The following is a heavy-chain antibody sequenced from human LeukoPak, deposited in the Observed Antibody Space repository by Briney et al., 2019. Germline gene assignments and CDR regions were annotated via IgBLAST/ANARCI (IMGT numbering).Heavy chain of an antibody. CDR3: AEDTHPLIAS. V-gene: IGHV3-21*01. D-gene: IGHD2-21*01. J-gene: IGHJ4*02. CDR2: ISSSSSHI. CDR1: GITFSTCS. Sequence: GDSLRLSCAVSGITFSTCSMNWVRQAPGKGLEWVSSISSSSSHIFYANSLKGRFTISRDNTKSSLYLQMNSLTADDTDVYCCAEDTHPLIASWGQGTLFT.